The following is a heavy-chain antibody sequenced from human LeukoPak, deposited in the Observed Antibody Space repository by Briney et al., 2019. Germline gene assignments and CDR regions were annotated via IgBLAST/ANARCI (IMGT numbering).Heavy chain of an antibody. V-gene: IGHV3-23*01. D-gene: IGHD3-10*01. Sequence: GGSLRLSCVASGFRFSSYAMSWVRQPPGKGLEWVSSISGGGDSTYYADSVKGRFTISRDNPKNTLYLQMNSLRAEDTAVYYCARAIPSPRLLWFGEPSLRGNWFDPWGQGTLVTVSS. CDR1: GFRFSSYA. CDR3: ARAIPSPRLLWFGEPSLRGNWFDP. J-gene: IGHJ5*02. CDR2: ISGGGDST.